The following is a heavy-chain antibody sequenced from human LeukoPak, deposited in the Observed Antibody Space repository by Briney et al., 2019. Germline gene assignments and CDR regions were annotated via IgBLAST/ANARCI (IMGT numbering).Heavy chain of an antibody. V-gene: IGHV4-39*01. CDR3: ARLVYYDSSGYRWSYFDY. D-gene: IGHD3-22*01. Sequence: PSETLSLTCTVSGGSISSSSYFWGWIRQPPGKGLEWIGSIYYSGSTYYNPSLKSRVTISVDTSKNQFSLKLSSVTAADTAVYYCARLVYYDSSGYRWSYFDYWGQGTLVTVSS. CDR1: GGSISSSSYF. J-gene: IGHJ4*02. CDR2: IYYSGST.